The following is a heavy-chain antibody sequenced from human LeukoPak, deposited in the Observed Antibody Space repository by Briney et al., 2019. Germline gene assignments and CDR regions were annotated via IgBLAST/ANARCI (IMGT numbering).Heavy chain of an antibody. CDR3: AGGLGDYGDDSNPLGSRYFDY. J-gene: IGHJ4*02. V-gene: IGHV3-48*04. Sequence: PGGSLRLSCAASGFTFSSYSMNWVRLAPGKGLEWVSYISSVGSTIYYADSVKGRFAISRDNAKNSLYLLINSLRTDDTAIYYCAGGLGDYGDDSNPLGSRYFDYWGQGALVTVSS. D-gene: IGHD4-17*01. CDR2: ISSVGSTI. CDR1: GFTFSSYS.